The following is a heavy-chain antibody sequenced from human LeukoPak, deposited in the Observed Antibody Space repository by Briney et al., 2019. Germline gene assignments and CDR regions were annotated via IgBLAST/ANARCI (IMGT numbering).Heavy chain of an antibody. D-gene: IGHD3-3*01. CDR2: IKQDGSEK. J-gene: IGHJ4*02. V-gene: IGHV3-7*01. CDR1: GFTFSSYA. Sequence: GGSLRLSCAASGFTFSSYAMSWVRQAPGKGLEWVANIKQDGSEKYYVDSVKGRFTISRDNAKNSLYLQMNSLRAEDTAVYYCARERQNKDFWSGGDYWGQGTLVTVSS. CDR3: ARERQNKDFWSGGDY.